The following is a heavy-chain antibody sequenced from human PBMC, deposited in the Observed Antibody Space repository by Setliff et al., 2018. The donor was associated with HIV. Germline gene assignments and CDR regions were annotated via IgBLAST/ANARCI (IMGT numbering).Heavy chain of an antibody. CDR2: IWNAGSEK. CDR3: ARPRVAYSYGSLDY. J-gene: IGHJ4*02. V-gene: IGHV3-33*08. CDR1: GFNFDIFA. D-gene: IGHD5-18*01. Sequence: PGGSLRLSCAASGFNFDIFAMHWVRQAPGKGLEWVAAIWNAGSEKYYADSVKGRYSISRDNSQNTLFLQIDSLTVEDTVVYYCARPRVAYSYGSLDYWGQGTLVTVSS.